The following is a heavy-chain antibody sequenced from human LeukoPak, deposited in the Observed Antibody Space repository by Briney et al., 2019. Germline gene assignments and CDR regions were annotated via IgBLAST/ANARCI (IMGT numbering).Heavy chain of an antibody. D-gene: IGHD3-22*01. CDR2: INPNSGGT. V-gene: IGHV1-2*02. CDR1: GYTFTGYY. Sequence: ASVKVSCKASGYTFTGYYMHWVRQAPGQGLEWMGWINPNSGGTNYAQKFQGRVTMTRDTSISTAYMELSRLRSDDTATYYCARAGSSYYYDSSGYYGFDYWGQGTLVTVSS. CDR3: ARAGSSYYYDSSGYYGFDY. J-gene: IGHJ4*02.